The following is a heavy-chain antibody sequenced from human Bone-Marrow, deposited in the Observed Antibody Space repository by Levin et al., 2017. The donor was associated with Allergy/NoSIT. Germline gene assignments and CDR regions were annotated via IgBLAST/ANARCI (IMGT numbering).Heavy chain of an antibody. Sequence: AASVKVSCKASGYTFTSYAMNWVRQAPGQGLEWMGWINTNTGNPTYAQGFTGRFVFSLDTSVSTAYLQISSLKAEDTAVYYCARTNGGSYRNWFDPWGQGTLVTVSS. CDR1: GYTFTSYA. D-gene: IGHD4-23*01. J-gene: IGHJ5*02. V-gene: IGHV7-4-1*02. CDR3: ARTNGGSYRNWFDP. CDR2: INTNTGNP.